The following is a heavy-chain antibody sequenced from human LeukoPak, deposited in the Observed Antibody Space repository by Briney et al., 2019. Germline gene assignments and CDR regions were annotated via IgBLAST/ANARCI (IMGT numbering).Heavy chain of an antibody. V-gene: IGHV4-34*01. CDR2: INHSGST. CDR3: ARDEPEMDTAMVKVGDNWFDP. Sequence: SETLSLTCAVYGGSFSGYYWSWIRQPPGKGLEWIGEINHSGSTNYNPSLKSRVTISVDTSKNQFSLKLSSVTAADTAVYYCARDEPEMDTAMVKVGDNWFDPWGQGTLVTVSS. J-gene: IGHJ5*02. CDR1: GGSFSGYY. D-gene: IGHD5-18*01.